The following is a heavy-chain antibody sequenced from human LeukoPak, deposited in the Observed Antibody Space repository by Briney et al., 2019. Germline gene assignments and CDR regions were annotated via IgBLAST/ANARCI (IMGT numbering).Heavy chain of an antibody. D-gene: IGHD2-21*02. CDR1: GGSISSYY. Sequence: SETLSLTCTVSGGSISSYYWSWIRQPPGKGLEWIGYIYYSGSTNYNPSLKSRVTISEDTSKNQFSLKLSSVTAADTAVYYCARGGFAHWVTAVGFEYWGQGTLVTVSS. CDR3: ARGGFAHWVTAVGFEY. CDR2: IYYSGST. V-gene: IGHV4-59*01. J-gene: IGHJ4*02.